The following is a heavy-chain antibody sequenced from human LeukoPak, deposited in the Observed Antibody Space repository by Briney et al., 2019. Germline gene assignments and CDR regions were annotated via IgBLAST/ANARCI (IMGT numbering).Heavy chain of an antibody. Sequence: GGSLRLSCAASGFTFSSYAMHWVRQAPGKGLEWVAVISYDGSNKFYADSVKGRFTISRDNSKNTLYLQMNSLRAEDTALYYCAKDYYGSGGQGTQVTVSS. CDR1: GFTFSSYA. CDR3: AKDYYGS. V-gene: IGHV3-30*04. J-gene: IGHJ4*02. D-gene: IGHD3-10*01. CDR2: ISYDGSNK.